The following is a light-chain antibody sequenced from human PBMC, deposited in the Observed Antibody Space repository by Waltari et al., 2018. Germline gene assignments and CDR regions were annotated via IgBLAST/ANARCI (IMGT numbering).Light chain of an antibody. CDR2: RGS. CDR1: QSLVHRDGHTN. CDR3: MQGTHWPYT. V-gene: IGKV2-30*02. J-gene: IGKJ2*01. Sequence: DVVMTQSPLSLPVTLGQAASISCNSSQSLVHRDGHTNLNWLQQRPGQSPRRLIYRGSNRDAGVPDRFVGSGSGTDFTLKINKVEAEDGGVYYCMQGTHWPYTFGQGTKLDIK.